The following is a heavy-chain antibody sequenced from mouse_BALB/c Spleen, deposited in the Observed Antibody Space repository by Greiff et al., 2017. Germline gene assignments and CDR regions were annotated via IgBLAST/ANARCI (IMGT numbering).Heavy chain of an antibody. CDR2: KYYSGTI. CDR3: ARDDRYDERFAY. Sequence: EVKLQESGPGLVKPSQTVSLTCTVTGISITTGNYRWSWIRQFPGNKLEWIGYKYYSGTITYNPSLTSRTTITRDTSKNQFFLEMNSLTAEDTATYYCARDDRYDERFAYWGQGTLVTVSA. J-gene: IGHJ3*01. V-gene: IGHV3-5*02. D-gene: IGHD2-14*01. CDR1: GISITTGNYR.